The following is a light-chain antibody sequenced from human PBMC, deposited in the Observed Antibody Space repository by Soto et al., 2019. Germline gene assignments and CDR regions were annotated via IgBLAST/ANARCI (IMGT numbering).Light chain of an antibody. CDR3: QHYYSIPWT. Sequence: DIVMTQSPDSLAVSLGERATINCRSSRSVLSSSTSKTCLAWYQQKSGQPPKLLIYWASTRQSGVPDRFSAIGSGTDFTLTISSLQAEDVAAYYCQHYYSIPWTFGQGTRVEIK. V-gene: IGKV4-1*01. CDR2: WAS. CDR1: RSVLSSSTSKTC. J-gene: IGKJ1*01.